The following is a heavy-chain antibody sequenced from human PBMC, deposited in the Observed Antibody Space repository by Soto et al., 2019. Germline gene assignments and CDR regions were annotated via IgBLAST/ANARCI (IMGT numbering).Heavy chain of an antibody. D-gene: IGHD3-10*01. Sequence: GASVKVSCKASGYTFTSYGISWVRQAPGQGLEWMGWISAYNGNTNYAQKLQGRVTMTTDTSTSTAYMELRSLRSDDTAVYYCLTYYYGSGHKNALDYWGQGTLVTVSS. CDR2: ISAYNGNT. J-gene: IGHJ4*02. CDR1: GYTFTSYG. CDR3: LTYYYGSGHKNALDY. V-gene: IGHV1-18*01.